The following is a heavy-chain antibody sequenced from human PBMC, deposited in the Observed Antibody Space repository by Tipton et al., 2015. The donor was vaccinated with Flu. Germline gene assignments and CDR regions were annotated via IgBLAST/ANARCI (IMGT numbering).Heavy chain of an antibody. CDR3: ARREYVWETDPSLGEYVYDY. Sequence: QLVQSGAEVKKPGESLKISCKGSGYSIINHWIGWVRQKPGKGLEWMGIIYAGDSGDSDARYSPSFQGQVTISADKSISTAYLQWSSLKASDTAIYYCARREYVWETDPSLGEYVYDYWGQGTLVTVSS. CDR2: IYAGDSGDSDA. V-gene: IGHV5-51*01. CDR1: GYSIINHW. J-gene: IGHJ4*02. D-gene: IGHD3-16*01.